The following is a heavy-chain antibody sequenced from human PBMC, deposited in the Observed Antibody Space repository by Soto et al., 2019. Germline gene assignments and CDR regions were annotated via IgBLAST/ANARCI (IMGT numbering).Heavy chain of an antibody. Sequence: EVQLVESGGGLVQPGGSLRLSCAASGFTVSSNYMSWVRQAPGKGLEWVSVIYSGGSTYYADSVKGRFTISKHNSKNTLYLQMNSLRAEDTAVYYCAIHYGDYRGNFDYWGQGTLVTVSS. D-gene: IGHD4-17*01. CDR2: IYSGGST. CDR3: AIHYGDYRGNFDY. CDR1: GFTVSSNY. V-gene: IGHV3-53*04. J-gene: IGHJ4*02.